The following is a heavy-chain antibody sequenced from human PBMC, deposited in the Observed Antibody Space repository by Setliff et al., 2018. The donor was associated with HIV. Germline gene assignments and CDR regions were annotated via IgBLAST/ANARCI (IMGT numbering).Heavy chain of an antibody. CDR2: FDPEDGET. D-gene: IGHD3-22*01. J-gene: IGHJ1*01. CDR3: ETIRGYHYDSSGQEYFQH. V-gene: IGHV1-24*01. CDR1: GDTLTELS. Sequence: ASVTVSCKVSGDTLTELSIHWVRQAPGKGLEWMGGFDPEDGETVYAQKFQGRVTMTEDTSADTAYMELSSLISEDTAMYYCETIRGYHYDSSGQEYFQHWGHGTLVNVSS.